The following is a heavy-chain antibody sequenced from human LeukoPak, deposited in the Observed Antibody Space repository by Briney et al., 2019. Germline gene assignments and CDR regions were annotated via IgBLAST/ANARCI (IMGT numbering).Heavy chain of an antibody. D-gene: IGHD3-16*01. Sequence: ASVKVSCKASGYSFTGHYVHWVRQAPGQGLEWLGCINPSSGATNYAQTFQGRVAMTSDTSVSTAYMEVRRLTSDDTAVYYCAKGLRQDLINWFDPWGQGTPVTVSS. CDR3: AKGLRQDLINWFDP. V-gene: IGHV1-2*02. J-gene: IGHJ5*02. CDR2: INPSSGAT. CDR1: GYSFTGHY.